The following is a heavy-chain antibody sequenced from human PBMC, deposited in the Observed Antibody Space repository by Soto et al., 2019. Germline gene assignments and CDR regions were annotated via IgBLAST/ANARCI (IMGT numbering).Heavy chain of an antibody. Sequence: QAHLVQSGPEVKKPGASVKVSCKASGYTFATYGVTWVRQAPGQGLEWMAWISGNNADTESAQKFHGRVTLATDIYTSTAYMELRSLTSDDTAVYFCASGSGPFDYWGQGTLVTVSS. CDR3: ASGSGPFDY. J-gene: IGHJ4*02. D-gene: IGHD1-26*01. CDR1: GYTFATYG. V-gene: IGHV1-18*01. CDR2: ISGNNADT.